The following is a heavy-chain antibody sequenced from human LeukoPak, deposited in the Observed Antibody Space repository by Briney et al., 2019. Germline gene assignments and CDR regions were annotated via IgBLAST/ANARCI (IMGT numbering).Heavy chain of an antibody. J-gene: IGHJ4*02. D-gene: IGHD3-10*01. CDR1: GFTFSSYA. Sequence: GGSLRLSCAASGFTFSSYAMHWVRQAPGKGLEWVAVISYDGSNKYYADSVKGRFTISRDNSKNTLYLQMNSLRAEDTAVYYCARDSLLVYGSGFDYWGQGTLVTVSS. CDR2: ISYDGSNK. CDR3: ARDSLLVYGSGFDY. V-gene: IGHV3-30*04.